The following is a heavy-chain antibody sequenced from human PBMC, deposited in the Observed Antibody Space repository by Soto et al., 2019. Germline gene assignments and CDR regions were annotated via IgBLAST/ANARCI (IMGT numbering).Heavy chain of an antibody. Sequence: SETLSLTCTVSGGSISSYYWSWIRQPPGKGLEWIGYIYYSGSTNYNPSLKSRVTISVDTSKNQFSLKLSSVTAADTAVYYCARRKGSGSAFFDYWGQGTLVTVSS. V-gene: IGHV4-59*08. CDR1: GGSISSYY. CDR3: ARRKGSGSAFFDY. D-gene: IGHD6-19*01. J-gene: IGHJ4*02. CDR2: IYYSGST.